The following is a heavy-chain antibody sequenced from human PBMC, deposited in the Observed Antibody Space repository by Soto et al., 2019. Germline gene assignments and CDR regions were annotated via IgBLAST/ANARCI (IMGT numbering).Heavy chain of an antibody. CDR3: ARGHSPDCSNGVCSFFYHHDLDV. V-gene: IGHV1-2*04. D-gene: IGHD2-8*01. Sequence: ASVKVSCKASGYSFTDYHIHWVRQAPGQGLEWLGRINPKSGGTSTAQKFQGWVTMTTDTSISTASMELTRLTSDDTAIYYCARGHSPDCSNGVCSFFYHHDLDVWPQGTSATVSS. CDR2: INPKSGGT. J-gene: IGHJ6*02. CDR1: GYSFTDYH.